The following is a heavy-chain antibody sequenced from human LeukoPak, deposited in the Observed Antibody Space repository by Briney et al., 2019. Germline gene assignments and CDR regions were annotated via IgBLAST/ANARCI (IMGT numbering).Heavy chain of an antibody. CDR3: ARDYDSSGYQFPGNYYYYGMDV. CDR2: ISSSSSTI. Sequence: PGGSLRLSCAASGFTFSSYSMNWVRQAPGKGLEWVSYISSSSSTIYYADSVKGRFTISRDNAKNSLYLQMNSLRAEDTAVYYCARDYDSSGYQFPGNYYYYGMDVWGQGTTVTVSS. V-gene: IGHV3-48*01. D-gene: IGHD3-22*01. CDR1: GFTFSSYS. J-gene: IGHJ6*02.